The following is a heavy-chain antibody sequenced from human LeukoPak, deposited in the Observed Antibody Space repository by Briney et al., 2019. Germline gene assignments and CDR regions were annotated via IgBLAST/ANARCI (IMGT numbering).Heavy chain of an antibody. V-gene: IGHV4-4*07. Sequence: PSETLSLTCTVSGGSINNYYWSWIRQPAGKGLEWIGRIYTRGSTNYNPSLKSRVTISVDTSKNQFSLKLSSVTAADTAVYYCARLSSGQHDAFDIWGQGTMVTVSS. D-gene: IGHD6-13*01. J-gene: IGHJ3*02. CDR2: IYTRGST. CDR3: ARLSSGQHDAFDI. CDR1: GGSINNYY.